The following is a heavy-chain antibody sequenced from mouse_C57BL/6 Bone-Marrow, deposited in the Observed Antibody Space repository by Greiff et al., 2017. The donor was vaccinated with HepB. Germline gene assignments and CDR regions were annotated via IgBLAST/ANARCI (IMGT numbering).Heavy chain of an antibody. CDR2: ISSGGSYT. CDR1: GFTFSSYG. CDR3: ARDFGITTVPDY. V-gene: IGHV5-6*01. Sequence: EVKLMESGGDLVKPGGSLKLSCAASGFTFSSYGMSWVRQTPDKRLEWVATISSGGSYTYYPDSVKGRFTISRDNAKNTLYLQMSSLKSEDTAMYYCARDFGITTVPDYWGQGTTLTVSS. J-gene: IGHJ2*01. D-gene: IGHD1-1*01.